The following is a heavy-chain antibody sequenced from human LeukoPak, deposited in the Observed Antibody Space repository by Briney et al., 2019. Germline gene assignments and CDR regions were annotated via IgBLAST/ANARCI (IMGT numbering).Heavy chain of an antibody. V-gene: IGHV3-7*01. CDR3: TRDRSRAEDD. D-gene: IGHD1-14*01. CDR1: GFTFSSYW. Sequence: GGSLRLSCAASGFTFSSYWMHWVRQAPGKGLEWVANINQGGSDKYYVDSVKGRFTISRDNANNLLYLQMNSLRGEDTAVYYCTRDRSRAEDDWGQGTLVTVSS. J-gene: IGHJ4*02. CDR2: INQGGSDK.